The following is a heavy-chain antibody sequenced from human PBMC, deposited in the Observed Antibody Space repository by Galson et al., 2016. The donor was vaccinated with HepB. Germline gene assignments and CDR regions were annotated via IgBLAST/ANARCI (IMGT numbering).Heavy chain of an antibody. J-gene: IGHJ3*01. V-gene: IGHV4-59*01. CDR1: GGSIISYY. CDR3: ARDRLAAAAPWVAFDR. D-gene: IGHD6-13*01. CDR2: IDHSGGI. Sequence: SETLSLTCTVSGGSIISYYWSWIRQPPGKGLEWIAYIDHSGGIKYNPSLKSRVTLSVDTSKNQFSLKLSSMTAADTAVYYCARDRLAAAAPWVAFDRWGQGTMVTVSS.